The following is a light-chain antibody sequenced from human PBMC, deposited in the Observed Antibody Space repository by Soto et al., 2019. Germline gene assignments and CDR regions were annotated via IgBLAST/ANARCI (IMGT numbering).Light chain of an antibody. CDR1: QSITSY. CDR2: AAS. CDR3: QQSYSTLFT. V-gene: IGKV1-39*01. Sequence: DIQMTQSPSSLSASVGDRVTITCRASQSITSYLNWYQQKPGKAPKLLIYAASTLQSGVPSRFSGSGSGTDFTLTISCLQPEDFATYYCQQSYSTLFTFGPGPRVDIK. J-gene: IGKJ3*01.